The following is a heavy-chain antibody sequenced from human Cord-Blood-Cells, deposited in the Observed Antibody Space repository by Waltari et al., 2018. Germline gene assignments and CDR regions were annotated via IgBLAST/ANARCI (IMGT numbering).Heavy chain of an antibody. CDR3: ARGLGCSGGSCLYYFDY. D-gene: IGHD2-15*01. J-gene: IGHJ4*02. V-gene: IGHV4-34*01. CDR1: GGSFSGSY. Sequence: QVQLQQWGAGLLKPSETLSLTCAVYGGSFSGSYWSWIRQPPGKGLEWIGEINHSGSTNYNPSLKSRVTISVDTSKNQFSLKLSSVTAADTAVYYCARGLGCSGGSCLYYFDYWGQGTLVTVSS. CDR2: INHSGST.